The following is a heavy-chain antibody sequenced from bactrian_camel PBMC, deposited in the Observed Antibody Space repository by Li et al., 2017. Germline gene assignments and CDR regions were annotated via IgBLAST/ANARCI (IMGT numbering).Heavy chain of an antibody. J-gene: IGHJ4*01. CDR1: GGTYSSYRSYC. CDR2: IRNDGNNI. V-gene: IGHV3-2*01. D-gene: IGHD2*01. Sequence: HVQLVESGGGSVKAGESLKLSCVAFGGTYSSYRSYCMAWFRQAPGKGLEWVSRIRNDGNNIAYADAVKGRFTISRDNAKNTVYLQMNSLQSEDTALYYCANGGGYCSGPFLEYHHWGLGTQVTVS. CDR3: ANGGGYCSGPFLEYHH.